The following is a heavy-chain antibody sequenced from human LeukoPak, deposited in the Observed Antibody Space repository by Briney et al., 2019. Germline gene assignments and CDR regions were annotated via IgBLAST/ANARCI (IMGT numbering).Heavy chain of an antibody. Sequence: GGSLRLSCAASGFTFSSYEFNWVRQAPGKGLEWVSYISSSGRNIYYADSVKGRFTISRDNAKNSLYLQMNSLRAEDTAVYYCARDLVQLWSKDYWGQGTLVTVSS. J-gene: IGHJ4*02. CDR3: ARDLVQLWSKDY. CDR1: GFTFSSYE. D-gene: IGHD5-18*01. CDR2: ISSSGRNI. V-gene: IGHV3-48*03.